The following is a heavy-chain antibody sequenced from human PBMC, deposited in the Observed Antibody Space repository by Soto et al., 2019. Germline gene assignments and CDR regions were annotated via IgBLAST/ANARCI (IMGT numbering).Heavy chain of an antibody. CDR3: ARLGAYYQSLDP. CDR1: SGSISSTIYS. D-gene: IGHD2-21*01. Sequence: PSETLSLTCTVSSGSISSTIYSWDWIRQPPGKGLEWIGSIFYSGSTYYNPSLKSRVTISVDTSKNQFSLTLTSVTAADTAVYYCARLGAYYQSLDPWGPGTLVTVSS. CDR2: IFYSGST. V-gene: IGHV4-39*01. J-gene: IGHJ5*02.